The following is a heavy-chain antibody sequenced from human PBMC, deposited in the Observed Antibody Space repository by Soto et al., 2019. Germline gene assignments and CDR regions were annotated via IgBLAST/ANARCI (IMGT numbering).Heavy chain of an antibody. CDR1: GGSLSSSSYY. V-gene: IGHV4-39*01. J-gene: IGHJ6*02. Sequence: SETLSLTCTVSGGSLSSSSYYWGWIRKPPGKGMEWIGSIYYSGSTYYNPSLKSRVTISVDTSKNQFSLKLSSVTAADTAVYYCATHTESYYYGMDVWGQGTTVTVS. CDR3: ATHTESYYYGMDV. CDR2: IYYSGST.